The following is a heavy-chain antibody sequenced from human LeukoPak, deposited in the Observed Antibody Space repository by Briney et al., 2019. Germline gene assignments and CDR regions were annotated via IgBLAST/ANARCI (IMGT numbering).Heavy chain of an antibody. CDR2: IXQXXXEK. Sequence: GGSLRLSCAASGFTFSSYWMSWVRQAPGKGLEWVANIXQXXXEKYYVDSVKGRFTISRDNAKNSLYLQMNSLRAEDTAVYYCARERDCSSTSCYEDYYYGMDVWGQGTTVTVSS. CDR3: ARERDCSSTSCYEDYYYGMDV. D-gene: IGHD2-2*01. CDR1: GFTFSSYW. J-gene: IGHJ6*02. V-gene: IGHV3-7*01.